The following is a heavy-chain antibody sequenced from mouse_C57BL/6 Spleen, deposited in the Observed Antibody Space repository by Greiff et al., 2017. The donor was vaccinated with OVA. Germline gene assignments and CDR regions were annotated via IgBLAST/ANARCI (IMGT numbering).Heavy chain of an antibody. CDR2: ISDGGSYT. Sequence: EVHLVESGGGLVKPGGSLKLSCAASGFTFSSYAMSWVRQTPEKRLEWVATISDGGSYTYYPDNVKGRFTISRDNAKNNLYLQMSHLKSEDTAMYYCARVSSLYYFDYWGQGTTLTVSS. D-gene: IGHD1-1*01. V-gene: IGHV5-4*01. CDR1: GFTFSSYA. CDR3: ARVSSLYYFDY. J-gene: IGHJ2*01.